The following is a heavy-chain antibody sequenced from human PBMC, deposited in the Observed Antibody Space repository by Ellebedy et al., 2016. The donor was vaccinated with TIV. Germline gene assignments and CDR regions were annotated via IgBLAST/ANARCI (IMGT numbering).Heavy chain of an antibody. CDR3: ARVSRTGDDYSGGFDP. Sequence: GGSLRLSXAASGFAVSSNYMTWVRRAPGKGLEWVSLIHSAGTTYYADSVKGRFTISRHSSNNTLFLQMSGLSSEDTAIYYCARVSRTGDDYSGGFDPWGQGTLVTVSS. CDR2: IHSAGTT. J-gene: IGHJ5*02. CDR1: GFAVSSNY. V-gene: IGHV3-53*04. D-gene: IGHD4-23*01.